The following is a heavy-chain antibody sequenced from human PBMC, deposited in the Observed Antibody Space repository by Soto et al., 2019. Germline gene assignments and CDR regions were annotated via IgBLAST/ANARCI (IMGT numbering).Heavy chain of an antibody. V-gene: IGHV3-30*04. CDR2: ISSDGRNE. J-gene: IGHJ4*02. Sequence: QVQLVESGGGVVQPGRSLRISCVASGFTFSSDGMFWVRQAPGKGLEWVTTISSDGRNEHYADSVKGRFTVSRDNSKNTQYLQMDSLRDEDTDVYYCVRGGTPYFDCWGQGNLVPVSS. CDR3: VRGGTPYFDC. CDR1: GFTFSSDG. D-gene: IGHD1-1*01.